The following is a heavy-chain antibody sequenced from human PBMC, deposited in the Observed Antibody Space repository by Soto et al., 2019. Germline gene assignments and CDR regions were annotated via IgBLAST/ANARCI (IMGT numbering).Heavy chain of an antibody. J-gene: IGHJ4*02. CDR3: TNVESGYFFDY. CDR1: GYTFTSFY. Sequence: QVQLVQSGAEVKKPGASVNVSCKASGYTFTSFYIHWVRQAPGPGLEWMGIINPNGGRASYAQKFQGRVTMTSDTSTSTVYMELSSLRSDDTAVYYCTNVESGYFFDYWGQGTLVTVS. D-gene: IGHD3-22*01. V-gene: IGHV1-46*03. CDR2: INPNGGRA.